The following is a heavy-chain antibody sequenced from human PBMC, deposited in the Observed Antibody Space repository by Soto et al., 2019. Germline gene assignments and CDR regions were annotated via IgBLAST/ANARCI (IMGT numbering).Heavy chain of an antibody. V-gene: IGHV5-51*01. Sequence: GESLKISCKGSGYSFSTYWIGWVRQMPGIGLEWMGIVYPGDSDIRYSPSFQGQVTISADRSISTAYLQWSGLKASDTAMYYCARRYCSSVSCYLDYWGQGTLVTVS. CDR2: VYPGDSDI. J-gene: IGHJ4*02. CDR3: ARRYCSSVSCYLDY. CDR1: GYSFSTYW. D-gene: IGHD2-2*01.